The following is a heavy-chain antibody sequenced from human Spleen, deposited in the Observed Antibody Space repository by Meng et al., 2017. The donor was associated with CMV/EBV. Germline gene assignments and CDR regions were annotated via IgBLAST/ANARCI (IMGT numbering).Heavy chain of an antibody. J-gene: IGHJ6*02. CDR3: AREYSSSYNYYYYGMDV. Sequence: SETLSLTCTVSGGSISSYYWSWIRQPPGKGLEWIGYIYYSGSTNYNPSLKSRVTISVDTSKNQFSLKLSSVTAADTAVYYCAREYSSSYNYYYYGMDVWGQGTTVTVSS. CDR2: IYYSGST. D-gene: IGHD6-13*01. V-gene: IGHV4-59*12. CDR1: GGSISSYY.